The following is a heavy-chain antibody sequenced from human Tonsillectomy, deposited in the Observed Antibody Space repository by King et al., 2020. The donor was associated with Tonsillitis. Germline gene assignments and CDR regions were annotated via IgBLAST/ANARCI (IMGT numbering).Heavy chain of an antibody. CDR1: GGSISSYY. Sequence: QLQESGPGLVKPSETLSLTCTVSGGSISSYYWSWIRQPPGKELEWIGYIYYSGSTNYNPSLKSRVTISVDTSKNQFSLKLSSVTAADTAVYYCARGGTGTTDYWGQGTLVTVSS. D-gene: IGHD1-7*01. V-gene: IGHV4-59*01. J-gene: IGHJ4*02. CDR2: IYYSGST. CDR3: ARGGTGTTDY.